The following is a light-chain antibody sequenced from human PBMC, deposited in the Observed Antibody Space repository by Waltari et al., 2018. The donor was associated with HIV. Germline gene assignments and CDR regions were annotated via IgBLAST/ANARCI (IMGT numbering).Light chain of an antibody. CDR3: QQYDSFPLT. CDR1: QHIYNW. Sequence: DIQMTQSPPPLSPSVGDRVTTTCRASQHIYNWVAWYQQRPGKAPKLLIYKASNPETGVPSRFSGSGSGTEFSLTISSLQPDDLATYYCQQYDSFPLTFGGGTNVEIK. CDR2: KAS. J-gene: IGKJ4*01. V-gene: IGKV1-5*03.